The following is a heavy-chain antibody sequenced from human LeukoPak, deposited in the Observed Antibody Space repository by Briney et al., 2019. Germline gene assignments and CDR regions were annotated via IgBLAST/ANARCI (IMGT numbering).Heavy chain of an antibody. CDR1: GYSFTTYW. Sequence: GESLKISCKGSGYSFTTYWIGWVRQLSGKGLEWMGIIYPDDSDARYSPSFQGQVTISADKSISTAYLQWSTLKASDAAMYYCATPTLGTIGEYLFDYWGQGTLVTVSS. CDR2: IYPDDSDA. J-gene: IGHJ4*02. CDR3: ATPTLGTIGEYLFDY. V-gene: IGHV5-51*01. D-gene: IGHD1-7*01.